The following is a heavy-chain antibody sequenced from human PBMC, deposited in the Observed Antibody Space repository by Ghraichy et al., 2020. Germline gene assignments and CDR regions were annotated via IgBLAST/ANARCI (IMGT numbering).Heavy chain of an antibody. J-gene: IGHJ3*02. V-gene: IGHV4-59*08. CDR1: GGSISSYY. CDR3: ARHSEIVVVPSDAFDI. CDR2: IYYSGST. D-gene: IGHD2-2*01. Sequence: SETLSLTCTVSGGSISSYYWSWIRQPPGKGLEWIGYIYYSGSTNYNPSLKSRVTISVDTSKNQFSLKLSSVTAADTAVYYCARHSEIVVVPSDAFDIWGQGTMVTVSS.